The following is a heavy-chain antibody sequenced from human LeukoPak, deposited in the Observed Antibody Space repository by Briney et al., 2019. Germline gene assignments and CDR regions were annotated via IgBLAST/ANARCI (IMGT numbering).Heavy chain of an antibody. J-gene: IGHJ4*02. CDR3: AITGVRDFDS. V-gene: IGHV3-23*01. D-gene: IGHD3-10*01. Sequence: PGGSLRLSCAASGFTFSSSTMTWVRQAPGKGLEWVSSITGGGGSSTYHADSVKGRFTISRDNSKDTLFLQMNSLRAEDTAVYYCAITGVRDFDSWSQGTLVTVSS. CDR1: GFTFSSST. CDR2: ITGGGGSST.